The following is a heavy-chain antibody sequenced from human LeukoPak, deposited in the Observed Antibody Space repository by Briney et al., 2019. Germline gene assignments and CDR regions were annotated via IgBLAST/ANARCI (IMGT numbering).Heavy chain of an antibody. D-gene: IGHD3-9*01. CDR2: INPNSGGT. V-gene: IGHV1-2*02. Sequence: ASVKVSCKGSGYTFTGYSIHWVRQAPGQGLEWMGWINPNSGGTKYAQKFQDRVTMTRDTSISTAYMELSSLTSDDTAVYYCARLHDIPSKFPWGQGIQVTVSS. J-gene: IGHJ5*02. CDR3: ARLHDIPSKFP. CDR1: GYTFTGYS.